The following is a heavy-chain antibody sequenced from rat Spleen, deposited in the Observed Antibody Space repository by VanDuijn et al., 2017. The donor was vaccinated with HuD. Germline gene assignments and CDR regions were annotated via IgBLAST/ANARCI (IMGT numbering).Heavy chain of an antibody. D-gene: IGHD1-10*01. J-gene: IGHJ2*01. CDR1: GLSFSNYD. CDR2: INTGGGNT. Sequence: EVQLVESGGGLVQPGRSLKLSCTASGLSFSNYDMAWVRQAPGKGLEWVAYINTGGGNTYYRDSVRGRFTISRDNAKNTLYLQMDSLRSEDTATYYCAKDKGEYNNLFDYWGQGVMVTVTS. V-gene: IGHV5S23*01. CDR3: AKDKGEYNNLFDY.